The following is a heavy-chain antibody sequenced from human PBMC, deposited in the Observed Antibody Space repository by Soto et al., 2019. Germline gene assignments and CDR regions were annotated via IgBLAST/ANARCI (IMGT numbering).Heavy chain of an antibody. D-gene: IGHD6-13*01. CDR2: ISNDGNTK. V-gene: IGHV3-30*03. J-gene: IGHJ4*02. Sequence: QVQLVESGGGVVQPGRSLSLSCAASGFTFRNFGMHWVRQAPGKGLEWVSVISNDGNTKYYADSVKGRFTISRDNSENTLYLQMNSLRGDDTAFYYCTSQIATGYWGQGTLVTVSS. CDR3: TSQIATGY. CDR1: GFTFRNFG.